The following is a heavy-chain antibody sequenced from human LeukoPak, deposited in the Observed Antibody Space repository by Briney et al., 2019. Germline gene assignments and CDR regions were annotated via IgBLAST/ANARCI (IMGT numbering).Heavy chain of an antibody. CDR2: IYHSGST. CDR1: GGSISSSNW. V-gene: IGHV4-4*02. D-gene: IGHD6-19*01. CDR3: ARGRIAVAGTRDYFDY. Sequence: PSETLSLTCAVSGGSISSSNWWSWVRQPPGKGLEWIREIYHSGSTNYNPSLKSRVTISVDKSKNQFSLKLSSVTAADTAVYYCARGRIAVAGTRDYFDYWGQGTLVTVSS. J-gene: IGHJ4*02.